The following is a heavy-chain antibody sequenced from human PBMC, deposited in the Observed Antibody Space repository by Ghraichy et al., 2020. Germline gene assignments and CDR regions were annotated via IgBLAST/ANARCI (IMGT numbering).Heavy chain of an antibody. Sequence: GGSLRLSCEASGFVFSRYWMSWVRQAPGKGLEWVASIKADGSEKYYVDSVNGRFTISRDNAKNSVSLEMNSLRVGDTAVYYCARDPYGDYKYGGTDYWGQGTPVTVSS. V-gene: IGHV3-7*01. D-gene: IGHD4-17*01. CDR3: ARDPYGDYKYGGTDY. CDR2: IKADGSEK. CDR1: GFVFSRYW. J-gene: IGHJ4*02.